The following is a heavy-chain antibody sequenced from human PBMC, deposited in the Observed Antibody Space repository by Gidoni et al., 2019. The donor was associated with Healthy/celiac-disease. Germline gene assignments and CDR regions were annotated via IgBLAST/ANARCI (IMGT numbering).Heavy chain of an antibody. Sequence: QVQLQQWGAGLLKTSATLSLTCAVYGGSFSGDSWSWIRQPPGKGLEWIGEIKHSGRTNYNPSLKGRVTISVDTSKIQFSLKLSAVTAADTAVYYGARINPRVSSTMIVVAGYGMDVWGQGTTVTVSS. V-gene: IGHV4-34*01. D-gene: IGHD3-22*01. CDR3: ARINPRVSSTMIVVAGYGMDV. CDR1: GGSFSGDS. J-gene: IGHJ6*02. CDR2: IKHSGRT.